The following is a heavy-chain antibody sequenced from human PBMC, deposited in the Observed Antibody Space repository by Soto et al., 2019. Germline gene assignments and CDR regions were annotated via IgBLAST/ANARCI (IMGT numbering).Heavy chain of an antibody. CDR1: GGSISSGGYY. J-gene: IGHJ4*02. CDR3: ARTTAMVSFDY. V-gene: IGHV4-31*03. CDR2: IYYSGST. D-gene: IGHD5-18*01. Sequence: SETLSLTCTVSGGSISSGGYYWSWIRQHPGKGLEWSGYIYYSGSTYYNPSLESRVTISVDTSKNQFSLKLSSVTAADTAVYYCARTTAMVSFDYWGQGTLVTVSS.